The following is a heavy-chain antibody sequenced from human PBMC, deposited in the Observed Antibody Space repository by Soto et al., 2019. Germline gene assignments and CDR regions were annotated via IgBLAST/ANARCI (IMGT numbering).Heavy chain of an antibody. J-gene: IGHJ4*02. Sequence: PSETLSLTCTVSGGSISTYYWSWTRQPPGKGLEWIGYIYYSGSTNYNPSLKSRVTISVETSKNQFSLKLSSVTAADTAVYYCARGIDPFDYWGQGTLVTVSS. D-gene: IGHD3-9*01. CDR2: IYYSGST. CDR3: ARGIDPFDY. V-gene: IGHV4-59*01. CDR1: GGSISTYY.